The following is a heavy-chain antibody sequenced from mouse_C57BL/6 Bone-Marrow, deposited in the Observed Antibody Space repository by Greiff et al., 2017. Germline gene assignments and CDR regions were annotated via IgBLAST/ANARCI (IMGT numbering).Heavy chain of an antibody. J-gene: IGHJ4*01. CDR3: ARRRLRGGYYAMDY. Sequence: QVQLKQPGAELVRPGSSVKLSCKASGYTFTSYWMHWVKQRPIQGLEWIGNIDPSDSETHYNQRFKDKATLTVDKSSSTAYIQLSSLTSEDSAVYYCARRRLRGGYYAMDYWGQGTSVTVSS. D-gene: IGHD2-4*01. CDR1: GYTFTSYW. CDR2: IDPSDSET. V-gene: IGHV1-52*01.